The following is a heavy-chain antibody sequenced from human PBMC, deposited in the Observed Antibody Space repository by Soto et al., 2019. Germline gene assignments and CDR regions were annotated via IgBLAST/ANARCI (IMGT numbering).Heavy chain of an antibody. CDR1: GGTFSSYA. CDR3: ARDRTTVVTPDFPDAFDI. Sequence: GASVKVSCKASGGTFSSYAISWVRQAPGQGLEWMGGIIPIFGTANYAQKFQGRVTITADESTSTAYMELSSLRSEDTAVYYCARDRTTVVTPDFPDAFDIWGQGTMVTVSS. CDR2: IIPIFGTA. J-gene: IGHJ3*02. D-gene: IGHD4-17*01. V-gene: IGHV1-69*13.